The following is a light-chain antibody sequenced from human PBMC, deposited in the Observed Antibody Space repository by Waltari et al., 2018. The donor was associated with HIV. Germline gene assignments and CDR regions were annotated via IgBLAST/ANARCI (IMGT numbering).Light chain of an antibody. J-gene: IGKJ1*01. CDR3: QQTYSLPRT. CDR1: QSIDNY. Sequence: DIHMTQSPSFLSASVGDRITITCRASQSIDNYLHWYQQKPGKAPNLLIATSSNLQSGVASRFSGSGYGTDFTLTITSLHPDDFATYYCQQTYSLPRTFGQGTKVEIK. V-gene: IGKV1-39*01. CDR2: TSS.